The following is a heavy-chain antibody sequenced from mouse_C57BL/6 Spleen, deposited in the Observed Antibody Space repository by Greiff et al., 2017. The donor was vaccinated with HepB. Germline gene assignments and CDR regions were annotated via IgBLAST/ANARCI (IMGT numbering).Heavy chain of an antibody. CDR2: ISYDGSN. V-gene: IGHV3-6*01. D-gene: IGHD2-4*01. Sequence: EVQLQQSGPGLVKPSQSLSLTWSVTGYSITSGYYWNWIRQFPGNKLEWMGYISYDGSNNYNPSLKNRISITRDPSKNQFFLKLNSVTTEDTATYYCARFHYDEEYFDYWGQGTTLTVSS. CDR3: ARFHYDEEYFDY. CDR1: GYSITSGYY. J-gene: IGHJ2*01.